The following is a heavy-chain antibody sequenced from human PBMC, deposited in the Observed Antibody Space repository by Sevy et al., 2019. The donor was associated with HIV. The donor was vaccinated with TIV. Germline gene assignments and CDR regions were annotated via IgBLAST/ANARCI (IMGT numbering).Heavy chain of an antibody. Sequence: GGSPRLSCAASGFTFSSYSMNWVRQAPGKGLEWVSSISSSSSYIYYADSVKGRFTISRDNAKNSLYLQMNSLRAEDTAVYYCARAARWRIAAAGTNYYYYMDVWGKGTTVTVSS. CDR3: ARAARWRIAAAGTNYYYYMDV. CDR2: ISSSSSYI. D-gene: IGHD6-13*01. CDR1: GFTFSSYS. V-gene: IGHV3-21*01. J-gene: IGHJ6*03.